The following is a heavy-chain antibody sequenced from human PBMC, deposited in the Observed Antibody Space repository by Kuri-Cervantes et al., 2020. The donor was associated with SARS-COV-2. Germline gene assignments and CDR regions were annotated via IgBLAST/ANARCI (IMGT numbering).Heavy chain of an antibody. CDR2: IYYSGST. J-gene: IGHJ4*02. CDR3: ARGAIAAAAFDY. Sequence: GSLRLSCTVSGGSISSSSYYWSWIWQPPGKGLEWIGYIYYSGSTNYNPSLKSRVTISVDTSKNQFSLKLSSVTAADTAVYYCARGAIAAAAFDYWGQGTLVTVSS. D-gene: IGHD6-13*01. V-gene: IGHV4-61*05. CDR1: GGSISSSSYY.